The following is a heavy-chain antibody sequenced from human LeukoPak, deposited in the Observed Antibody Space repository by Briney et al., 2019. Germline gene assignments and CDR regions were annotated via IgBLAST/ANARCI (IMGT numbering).Heavy chain of an antibody. J-gene: IGHJ3*02. D-gene: IGHD2-15*01. CDR3: AISPLYCSGGSCYESPDAFDI. CDR1: GYSISSGYY. Sequence: PSETLSLTCAVSGYSISSGYYWGWIRQPPGKGLEWIGSIYHSGSTYYNPSLKSRVTISVDTSKSQFSLKLSSVTAADTAVYYCAISPLYCSGGSCYESPDAFDIWGQGTMVTVSS. V-gene: IGHV4-38-2*01. CDR2: IYHSGST.